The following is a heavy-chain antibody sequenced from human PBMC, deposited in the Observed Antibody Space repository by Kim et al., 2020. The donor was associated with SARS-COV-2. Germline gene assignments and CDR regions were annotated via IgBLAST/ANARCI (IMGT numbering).Heavy chain of an antibody. CDR3: VSSVCCLDY. J-gene: IGHJ4*02. CDR1: GLTFSTYG. D-gene: IGHD2-21*02. CDR2: IRGGGATV. V-gene: IGHV3-23*01. Sequence: GGSLRLSCVASGLTFSTYGMNWVRQAPGKGLEWVSSIRGGGATVYYADSVKGRFTISRDNPKNTLFLQMNSLRVEDTAVYYCVSSVCCLDYWGQGTLVTVSS.